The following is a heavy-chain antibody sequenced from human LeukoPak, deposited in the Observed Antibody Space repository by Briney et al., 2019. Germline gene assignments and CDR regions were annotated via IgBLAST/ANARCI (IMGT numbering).Heavy chain of an antibody. V-gene: IGHV4-34*01. Sequence: KPSETLSLTCAVYGGSFSGYYWSWIRQPPGKGLEWIGEINHSGSTNYNPSLKSRVTISVDTSKNQFSLKLSSVTAADTAVYYCARHLTDIVVVPAAIWFDPWGQGTLVTVSS. CDR3: ARHLTDIVVVPAAIWFDP. CDR2: INHSGST. J-gene: IGHJ5*02. CDR1: GGSFSGYY. D-gene: IGHD2-2*01.